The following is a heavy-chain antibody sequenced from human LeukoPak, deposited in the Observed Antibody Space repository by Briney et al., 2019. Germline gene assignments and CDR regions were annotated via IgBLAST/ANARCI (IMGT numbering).Heavy chain of an antibody. CDR1: GYTFTSCG. Sequence: ASVKVSCKASGYTFTSCGISWVRQAPGQGLEWMGWISAYNGNTNYAQKLQGRVTMTTDTSTSTAYMELRSLRSDDTAVYYCARAEVVVAESYYYGMDVWGQGTTVTVSS. D-gene: IGHD2-15*01. CDR2: ISAYNGNT. CDR3: ARAEVVVAESYYYGMDV. V-gene: IGHV1-18*01. J-gene: IGHJ6*02.